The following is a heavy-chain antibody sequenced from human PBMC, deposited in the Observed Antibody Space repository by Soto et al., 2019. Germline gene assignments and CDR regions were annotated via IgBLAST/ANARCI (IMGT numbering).Heavy chain of an antibody. V-gene: IGHV3-64*02. CDR3: ARTYSDFWSGYPQGYFDY. J-gene: IGHJ4*02. CDR1: GFTFSGYA. D-gene: IGHD3-3*01. CDR2: ISSNGGST. Sequence: EVQLVESGEGLVQPEGSLRLSCVASGFTFSGYAMHWVRQAPGKGLEYVSAISSNGGSTFYVDSVKGRFTISRDNSKNTLYLQMGSLRAEDMAVYYCARTYSDFWSGYPQGYFDYWGQGTLVTVSS.